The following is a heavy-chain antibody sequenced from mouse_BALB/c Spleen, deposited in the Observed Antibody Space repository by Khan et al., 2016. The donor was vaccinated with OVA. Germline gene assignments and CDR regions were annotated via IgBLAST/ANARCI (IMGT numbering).Heavy chain of an antibody. CDR2: ISYSGNT. CDR3: ACELRGFAY. CDR1: GDSITSGY. D-gene: IGHD1-1*01. Sequence: EVQLQESGPSLVKPSQTLSLTCSVTGDSITSGYWNWIRKFPGNKLEYMAYISYSGNTYYKPSPKSRISLTRDTSKNQNYLQLNSVTTEDTATYYCACELRGFAYWGQGTLVTVSA. J-gene: IGHJ3*01. V-gene: IGHV3-8*02.